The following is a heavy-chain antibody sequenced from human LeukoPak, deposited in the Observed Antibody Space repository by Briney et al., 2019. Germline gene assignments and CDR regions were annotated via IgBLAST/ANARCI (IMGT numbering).Heavy chain of an antibody. CDR2: IKQDGSEK. CDR3: ATSISMIGVYFYFDY. J-gene: IGHJ4*02. Sequence: SGGSLRLSCAASGFTFSRYWMSWVRQAPGKGLEWVASIKQDGSEKYYVDSAKGRFTISRDNAKNSLYLQMNSLRAEDTAVYYCATSISMIGVYFYFDYWGQGMLVTVSS. D-gene: IGHD3-22*01. CDR1: GFTFSRYW. V-gene: IGHV3-7*01.